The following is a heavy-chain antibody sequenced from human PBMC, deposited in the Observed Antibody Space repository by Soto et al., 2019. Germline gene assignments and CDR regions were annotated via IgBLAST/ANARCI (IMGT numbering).Heavy chain of an antibody. CDR1: GFTFNIYS. Sequence: GGSLRLSCAASGFTFNIYSMNWVRQAPGKGLERVSYISGSSSTTYYADSVKGRFTISRDNAKNSLYLQMNSLRAEDTAVYYCATDKLGYCSDGRCYRPGYFENWGQGTPVTVSS. J-gene: IGHJ4*02. D-gene: IGHD2-15*01. CDR3: ATDKLGYCSDGRCYRPGYFEN. V-gene: IGHV3-48*01. CDR2: ISGSSSTT.